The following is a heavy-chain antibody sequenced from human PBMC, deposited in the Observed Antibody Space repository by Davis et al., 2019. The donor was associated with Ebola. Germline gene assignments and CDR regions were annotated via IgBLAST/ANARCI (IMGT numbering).Heavy chain of an antibody. CDR1: GGSFSGHY. CDR3: ARRVWESTDWYFDF. CDR2: ITDSGNT. D-gene: IGHD1-26*01. J-gene: IGHJ2*01. Sequence: SETLSLTCAAYGGSFSGHYWTWIRQPPEKGLEWIGEITDSGNTNYNPSLKSRVTLSTGTSKNQFSLNLNSVTATDTAVYYCARRVWESTDWYFDFWSRGTLATVSS. V-gene: IGHV4-34*01.